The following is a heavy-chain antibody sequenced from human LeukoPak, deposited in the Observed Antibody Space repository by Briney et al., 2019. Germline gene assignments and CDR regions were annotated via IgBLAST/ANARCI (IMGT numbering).Heavy chain of an antibody. CDR3: ARQGYCSSTSCYVHFDY. J-gene: IGHJ4*02. CDR1: GGPISNSRYY. V-gene: IGHV4-39*01. CDR2: IYYSGST. Sequence: SETPSLPLPVSGGPISNSRYYWGRIRQPPGKGLEWIWTIYYSGSTYYNPSLKSRVTISVDTSMNQFSLKLSSVTAADTAVYYCARQGYCSSTSCYVHFDYWGQGTLVTVSS. D-gene: IGHD2-2*01.